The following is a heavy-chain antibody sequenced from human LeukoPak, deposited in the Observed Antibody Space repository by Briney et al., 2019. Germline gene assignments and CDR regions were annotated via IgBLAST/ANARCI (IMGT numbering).Heavy chain of an antibody. Sequence: GGSLRLSCAASGFTFDDYAMHWVRQAPGKGLEWVSGISWNSGSIGYADSVKGRFTISRDNAKNSLYLQMNSLRAEDTALYHCARDPNYGDYSYFDYWGQGTLATVSS. J-gene: IGHJ4*02. CDR3: ARDPNYGDYSYFDY. CDR1: GFTFDDYA. CDR2: ISWNSGSI. V-gene: IGHV3-9*01. D-gene: IGHD4-17*01.